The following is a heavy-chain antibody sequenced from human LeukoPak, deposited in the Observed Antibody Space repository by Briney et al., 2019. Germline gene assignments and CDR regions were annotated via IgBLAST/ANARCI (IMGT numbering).Heavy chain of an antibody. CDR1: GFTFSNYA. CDR3: AKDAGGGDYASMGY. D-gene: IGHD4-17*01. CDR2: ISGSGTNT. V-gene: IGHV3-23*01. Sequence: GGSLRLSCTASGFTFSNYAMNWVRQAPGKGLEWVSVISGSGTNTYYSDSVKGRFTISRDNSKNTLYLQMNSLRAEDTAVYYCAKDAGGGDYASMGYWGQGTLVTVSS. J-gene: IGHJ4*02.